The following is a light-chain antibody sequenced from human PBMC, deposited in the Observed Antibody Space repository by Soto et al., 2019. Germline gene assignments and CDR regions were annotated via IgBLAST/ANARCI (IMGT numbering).Light chain of an antibody. CDR2: AAS. CDR3: EQYYSTPPEIT. J-gene: IGKJ5*01. CDR1: QTISTY. Sequence: DIPMTQSPSSLSAPVGDRVTITCRASQTISTYLNWYQQKPGKAPQLLIYAASNLQSGVPSRFSGSGSGTAFTRTISSLQREEFATYYCEQYYSTPPEITFGQGTRLEI. V-gene: IGKV1-39*01.